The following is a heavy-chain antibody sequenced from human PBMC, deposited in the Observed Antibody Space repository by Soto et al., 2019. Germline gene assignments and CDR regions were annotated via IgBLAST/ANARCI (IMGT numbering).Heavy chain of an antibody. J-gene: IGHJ6*03. CDR1: GFTVSSNY. Sequence: PGGSLRLSCAASGFTVSSNYMSWVRQAPGKGLEWVSVIYSGGSTYYADSVKGRFTISRDNSKNTLYLQMNSLRAEDTAVYYCASPPTELRGYMDVWGKGTTVTVSS. CDR2: IYSGGST. CDR3: ASPPTELRGYMDV. V-gene: IGHV3-66*01.